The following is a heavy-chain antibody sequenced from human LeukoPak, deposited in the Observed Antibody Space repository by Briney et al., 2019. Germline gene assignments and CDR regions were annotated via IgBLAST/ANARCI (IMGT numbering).Heavy chain of an antibody. CDR3: ATYRQVLLPFES. Sequence: GGSLRLSCAASGFTLSNYAMNWVRQAPGKGLEWVSSIFPSGGEIHYADSVRGRFTISRDNSKSTLSLQMNSLRAEDTAIYYCATYRQVLLPFESWGQGTLVTVSS. V-gene: IGHV3-23*01. CDR1: GFTLSNYA. CDR2: IFPSGGEI. D-gene: IGHD2-8*02. J-gene: IGHJ4*02.